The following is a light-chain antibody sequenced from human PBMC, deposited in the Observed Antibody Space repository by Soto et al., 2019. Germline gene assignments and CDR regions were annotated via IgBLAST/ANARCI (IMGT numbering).Light chain of an antibody. V-gene: IGKV3-20*01. Sequence: EIVLTQSPGTLSLSPGERATLFCRASQSVSSSSLAWYQHKPDQAPRLLIHGASNRATGIPDRFSGSGSVTEFTLSISRLEPEDFTVYYCQQYGSSPPISFGIGTKVDIK. CDR2: GAS. J-gene: IGKJ3*01. CDR3: QQYGSSPPIS. CDR1: QSVSSSS.